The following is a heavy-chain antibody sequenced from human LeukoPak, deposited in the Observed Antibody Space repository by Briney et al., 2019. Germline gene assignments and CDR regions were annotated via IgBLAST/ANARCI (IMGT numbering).Heavy chain of an antibody. Sequence: ASVKVSCKASGYTFTGYYMHWVRQATGQGLEWMGWMNPNSGNTGYAQKFQGRVTITRNTSISTAYMELSSLRSEDTAVYYCAIPEDYYDSSGYHYWGQGTLVTVSS. CDR3: AIPEDYYDSSGYHY. V-gene: IGHV1-8*03. D-gene: IGHD3-22*01. J-gene: IGHJ4*02. CDR1: GYTFTGYY. CDR2: MNPNSGNT.